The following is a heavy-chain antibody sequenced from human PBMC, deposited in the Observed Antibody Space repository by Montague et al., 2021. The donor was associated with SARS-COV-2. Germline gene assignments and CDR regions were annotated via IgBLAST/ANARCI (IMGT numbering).Heavy chain of an antibody. CDR3: ARGGNLWDSSGYYREGYFYGMDV. CDR1: GFTFSSYS. Sequence: SLRLSCAASGFTFSSYSMNWVRQAPGKGLEWVSYISSSSTTIYYADSVKGRFTISRDNAKNSLYLQVNSLRAEDTVVYYCARGGNLWDSSGYYREGYFYGMDVWDQGTTVTVSS. CDR2: ISSSSTTI. V-gene: IGHV3-48*04. D-gene: IGHD3-22*01. J-gene: IGHJ6*02.